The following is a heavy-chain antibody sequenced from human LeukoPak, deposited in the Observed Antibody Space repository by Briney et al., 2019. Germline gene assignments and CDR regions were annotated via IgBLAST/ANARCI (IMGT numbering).Heavy chain of an antibody. V-gene: IGHV3-15*01. CDR1: GFTFSNAW. J-gene: IGHJ4*02. CDR3: TTRYCSSTSCYSAY. D-gene: IGHD2-2*01. Sequence: GGSLRLSCAASGFTFSNAWMSWVRQAPGKGLEWVGRIKSKTDGGTTDYAAPVKGRFTISRDDSKNTLYLQMNSLKTEDTAVYYYTTRYCSSTSCYSAYWGQGTLVTVSS. CDR2: IKSKTDGGTT.